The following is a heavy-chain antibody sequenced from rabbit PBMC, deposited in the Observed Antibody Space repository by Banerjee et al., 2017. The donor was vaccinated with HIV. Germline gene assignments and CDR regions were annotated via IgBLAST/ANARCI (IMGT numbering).Heavy chain of an antibody. CDR2: IGAAST. CDR1: GFSFSSGYD. Sequence: QEQLEESGGGLVKPEGSLTLTCKAPGFSFSSGYDMRWVRQAPGKGLEWLACIGAASTYYATWAKGRFTISKTSSTTVTLQMTSLTAADTATYFCLRRWHSTDLWGPGTLVTVS. CDR3: LRRWHSTDL. V-gene: IGHV1S45*01. D-gene: IGHD7-1*01. J-gene: IGHJ4*01.